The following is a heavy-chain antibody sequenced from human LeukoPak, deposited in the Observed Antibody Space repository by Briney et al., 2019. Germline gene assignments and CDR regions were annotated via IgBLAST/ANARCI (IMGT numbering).Heavy chain of an antibody. Sequence: GGSLRLSCAASGFTFSSYGMHWVRQAPGEGLEWVTFIRYDGSNKYYADSVKGRFTISRDNSKNTLYLQMNSLRAEDTAVYYCAKDQGTVTEIDYWGQGTLVTVSS. CDR3: AKDQGTVTEIDY. CDR1: GFTFSSYG. J-gene: IGHJ4*02. D-gene: IGHD4-11*01. CDR2: IRYDGSNK. V-gene: IGHV3-30*02.